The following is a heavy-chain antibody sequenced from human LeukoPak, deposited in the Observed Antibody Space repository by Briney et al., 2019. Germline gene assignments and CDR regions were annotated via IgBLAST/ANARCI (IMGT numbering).Heavy chain of an antibody. CDR1: GGSISSYY. J-gene: IGHJ5*02. D-gene: IGHD6-19*01. V-gene: IGHV4-59*01. CDR3: ARDSSGWYHWFDP. CDR2: IYYSGST. Sequence: SETLSLTCTVSGGSISSYYWSWIRQPPGKGLEWIGYIYYSGSTKYNPSLTSRVTISVDTSKNQFSLKLSSVTAADTAVYYCARDSSGWYHWFDPWGQGTLVTVSS.